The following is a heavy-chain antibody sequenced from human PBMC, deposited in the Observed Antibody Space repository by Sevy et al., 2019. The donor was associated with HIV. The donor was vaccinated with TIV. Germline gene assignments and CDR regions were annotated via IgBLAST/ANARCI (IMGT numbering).Heavy chain of an antibody. D-gene: IGHD5-18*01. CDR1: GFTFSSYE. V-gene: IGHV3-48*03. J-gene: IGHJ5*02. CDR3: ARSYSPNWFDP. Sequence: GGCLRLSCAASGFTFSSYEMNWVRQAPGKGLEWVSYISSSGSTIYYADSVKGRFTISRDNAKNSLYLQMNSLRADDTAVYYCARSYSPNWFDPWGQGTPVTVSS. CDR2: ISSSGSTI.